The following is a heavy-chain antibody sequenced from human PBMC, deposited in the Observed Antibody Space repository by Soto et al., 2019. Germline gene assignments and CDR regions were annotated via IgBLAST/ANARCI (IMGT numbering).Heavy chain of an antibody. CDR2: MNPNSGNT. J-gene: IGHJ6*03. CDR3: ARFGYCTNGVCSSPPYYYYYMDV. D-gene: IGHD2-8*01. CDR1: GYTFTSYD. Sequence: ASVKVSCKASGYTFTSYDINWVRQATGQGLEWMGWMNPNSGNTGYAQKFQGRVTMTRNTSISTAYMELSSLRSEDTAVYYCARFGYCTNGVCSSPPYYYYYMDVWGKGTTVTVSS. V-gene: IGHV1-8*01.